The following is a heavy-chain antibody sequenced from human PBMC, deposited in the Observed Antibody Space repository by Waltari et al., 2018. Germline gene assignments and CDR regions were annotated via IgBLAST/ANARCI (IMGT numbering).Heavy chain of an antibody. Sequence: EVQLVESGGGLVQPGGSLRLSCAASGFTFSSYEMKWVRQAPGKGLEWVSYISSSGSTIYYADSVKGRFTISRDNAKNSLYLQMNSLRAEDTAVYYCARVSSGWPDRLDYWGQGTLVTVSS. D-gene: IGHD6-19*01. CDR3: ARVSSGWPDRLDY. CDR2: ISSSGSTI. V-gene: IGHV3-48*03. J-gene: IGHJ4*02. CDR1: GFTFSSYE.